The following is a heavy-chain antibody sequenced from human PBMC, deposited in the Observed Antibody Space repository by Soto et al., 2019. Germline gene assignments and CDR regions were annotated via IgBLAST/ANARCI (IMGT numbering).Heavy chain of an antibody. J-gene: IGHJ5*02. CDR1: GGSISSYY. V-gene: IGHV4-59*01. Sequence: PSETLSLTCTVSGGSISSYYWSWIRQPPGKGLEWMGNIYDSGSTNYNPSLKSRVTTSVDTSKNQFSRKLSSVTAADTAVYYCARGGIDYVWGSNNWFDPWAQGTLVTVSS. D-gene: IGHD3-16*01. CDR3: ARGGIDYVWGSNNWFDP. CDR2: IYDSGST.